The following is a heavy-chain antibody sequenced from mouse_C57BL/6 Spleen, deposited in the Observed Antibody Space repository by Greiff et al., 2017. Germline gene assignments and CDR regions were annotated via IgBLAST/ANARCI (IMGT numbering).Heavy chain of an antibody. V-gene: IGHV5-12*01. CDR1: GFTFSDYY. CDR2: ISNGGGST. CDR3: ARRGISYAMDY. J-gene: IGHJ4*01. Sequence: EVKVEESGGGLVQPGGSLKLSCAASGFTFSDYYMYWVRQTPEKRLEWVAYISNGGGSTYYPDTVKGRFTISRDNAKNTLYLQMSRLKSEDTAMYYCARRGISYAMDYWGQGTSVTVSS.